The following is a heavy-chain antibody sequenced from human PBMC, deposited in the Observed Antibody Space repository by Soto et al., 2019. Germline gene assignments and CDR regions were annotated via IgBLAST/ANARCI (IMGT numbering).Heavy chain of an antibody. V-gene: IGHV4-39*01. CDR2: IYYSGST. CDR3: ARRGYSYGNFDY. D-gene: IGHD5-18*01. Sequence: SETLSLTCTVSGGSISSSSYYWGWIRQPPGKGLEWIGSIYYSGSTYYNPSLKSRVTISVDTSKNQFSLKLSSVTAADTAVYYCARRGYSYGNFDYWGQGTLVTVSS. CDR1: GGSISSSSYY. J-gene: IGHJ4*02.